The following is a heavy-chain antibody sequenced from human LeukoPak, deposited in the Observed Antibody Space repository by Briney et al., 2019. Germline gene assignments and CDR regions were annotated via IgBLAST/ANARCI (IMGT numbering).Heavy chain of an antibody. D-gene: IGHD3-10*02. Sequence: GGSLRLFCAASGFTFSSFGMHWVRQAPGKGLEWVALIWYDGSNKYYADSVKGRFTISRDNSKNTLYLQMNSLRAEDTAVYYCARDMSGGDAFDIWGQGTMVTVSS. CDR1: GFTFSSFG. CDR3: ARDMSGGDAFDI. CDR2: IWYDGSNK. J-gene: IGHJ3*02. V-gene: IGHV3-33*01.